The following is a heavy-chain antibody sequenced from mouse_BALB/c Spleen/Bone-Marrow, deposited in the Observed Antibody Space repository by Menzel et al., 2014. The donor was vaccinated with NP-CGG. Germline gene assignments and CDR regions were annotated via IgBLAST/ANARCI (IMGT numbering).Heavy chain of an antibody. CDR1: GFNIKDTY. CDR3: ARGGTTATWYFDV. D-gene: IGHD1-2*01. J-gene: IGHJ1*01. Sequence: EVQLVESGAELVKPGASVKLSCTASGFNIKDTYMHWVKQRPEQGLEWIGRIDPANGNTKYDPKFQGKATITADTSSNTAYLQLSNLTSEDTAVYYCARGGTTATWYFDVWGAGTTVTVSS. V-gene: IGHV14-3*02. CDR2: IDPANGNT.